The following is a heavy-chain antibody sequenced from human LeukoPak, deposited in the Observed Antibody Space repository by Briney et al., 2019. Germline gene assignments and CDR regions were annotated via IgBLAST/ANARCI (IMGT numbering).Heavy chain of an antibody. J-gene: IGHJ4*02. D-gene: IGHD2-15*01. CDR2: ISGSAVIT. CDR3: AKAPVTSCRGAFCYPFDS. V-gene: IGHV3-23*01. CDR1: GLTFINYG. Sequence: GSLRLSCAASGLTFINYGMTWVRQAPGKGLEWVSAISGSAVITFYADSVRGRFTISRDNSKNTLYLEMNSLRAEDTAVYYCAKAPVTSCRGAFCYPFDSWGQGTLVTVST.